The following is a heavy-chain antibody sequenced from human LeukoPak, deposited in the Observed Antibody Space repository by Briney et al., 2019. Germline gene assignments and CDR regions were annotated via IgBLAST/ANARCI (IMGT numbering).Heavy chain of an antibody. Sequence: GGSLRLSCGASGFTFTTHWIHWVRQAPGKGLVWVSRIKPDGSDTNYADFVKGRFSISRDNSRNTLYLDMNSLRVEDTAVYFCARGGSGSYMTDYWGQGTLLTVSS. CDR3: ARGGSGSYMTDY. CDR2: IKPDGSDT. V-gene: IGHV3-74*01. J-gene: IGHJ4*02. D-gene: IGHD1-26*01. CDR1: GFTFTTHW.